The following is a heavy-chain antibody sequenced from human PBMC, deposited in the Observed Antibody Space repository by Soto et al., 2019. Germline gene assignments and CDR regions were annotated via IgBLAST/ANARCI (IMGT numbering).Heavy chain of an antibody. CDR2: INSDGRNT. D-gene: IGHD6-13*01. Sequence: GGSLRLSCAASGFTFSDYWRHWVRQAPGKGPVWVSRINSDGRNTHYADSVKGRFTISRDNVKNTLYVQMNSLRAEDTAVYYCVRGIGSSSLYFFDYWGQGTLVTVSS. J-gene: IGHJ4*02. CDR3: VRGIGSSSLYFFDY. V-gene: IGHV3-74*01. CDR1: GFTFSDYW.